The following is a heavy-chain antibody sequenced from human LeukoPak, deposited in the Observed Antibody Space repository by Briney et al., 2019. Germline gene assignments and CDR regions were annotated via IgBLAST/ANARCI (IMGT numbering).Heavy chain of an antibody. Sequence: GGSLRLSCAASGFTFSSYAMSWVRQAPGKGLEWVSAISGSGGSTYYADSVKGRFTVSRGNSKNTLYLQMNSLRAEDTAVYYCAKLGSEREHKWLRGQGPFDYWGQGTLVTVSS. CDR1: GFTFSSYA. V-gene: IGHV3-23*01. CDR2: ISGSGGST. D-gene: IGHD3-22*01. CDR3: AKLGSEREHKWLRGQGPFDY. J-gene: IGHJ4*02.